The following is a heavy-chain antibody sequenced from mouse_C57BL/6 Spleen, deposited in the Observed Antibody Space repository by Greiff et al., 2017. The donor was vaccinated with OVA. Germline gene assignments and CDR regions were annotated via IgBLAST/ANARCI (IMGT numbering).Heavy chain of an antibody. D-gene: IGHD2-4*01. CDR1: GYAFSSYW. Sequence: QVQLQQSGAELVKPGASVKISCKASGYAFSSYWMNWVKQGPGKGLEWIGQIYPGDGDTNYNGKFKGKATLTADKSSSTAYMQLSSLTSEDSAVYFCARDDYGYAMDYWGQGTSVTVSS. CDR3: ARDDYGYAMDY. CDR2: IYPGDGDT. V-gene: IGHV1-80*01. J-gene: IGHJ4*01.